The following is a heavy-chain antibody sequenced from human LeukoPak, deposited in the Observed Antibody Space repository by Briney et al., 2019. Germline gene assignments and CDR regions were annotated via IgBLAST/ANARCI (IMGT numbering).Heavy chain of an antibody. Sequence: SETLSLTCTVSGGFIRSGGYYWNWIRQFPGKGLQWIGYIYYGGTTYYNPSLESRVSISVDTSKNQFSLKLTSVTAADTAIYYCARAQYYDILTHSNWFDPWGQGTLVSVSS. CDR1: GGFIRSGGYY. J-gene: IGHJ5*02. CDR2: IYYGGTT. V-gene: IGHV4-31*03. CDR3: ARAQYYDILTHSNWFDP. D-gene: IGHD3-9*01.